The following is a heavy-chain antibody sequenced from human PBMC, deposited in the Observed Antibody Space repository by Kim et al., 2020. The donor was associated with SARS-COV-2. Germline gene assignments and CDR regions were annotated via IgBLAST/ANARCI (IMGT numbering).Heavy chain of an antibody. CDR3: ARDGGITIFGVVTADYGMDV. J-gene: IGHJ6*02. Sequence: GGSLRLSCAASGFTFSSYSMNWVRQAPGKGPEWVSSISSSSSYIYYADSVKGRFTISRDNAKNSLYLQMNSLRAEDTAVYYCARDGGITIFGVVTADYGMDVWGQGTTVTVSS. D-gene: IGHD3-3*01. CDR1: GFTFSSYS. V-gene: IGHV3-21*01. CDR2: ISSSSSYI.